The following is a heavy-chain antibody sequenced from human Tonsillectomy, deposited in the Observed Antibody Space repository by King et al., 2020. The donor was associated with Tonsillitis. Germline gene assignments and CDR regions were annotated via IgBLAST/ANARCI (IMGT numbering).Heavy chain of an antibody. CDR2: ISYDGSNK. J-gene: IGHJ4*02. Sequence: VQLVESGGGVVQPGRSLRLSCAASGFTFSSYAMHWVRQAPGKGLEWVAVISYDGSNKYYADSVKGRFTISRDNSKNTLYLQMNSLRAEDTAVYYCARDTDQIDYYLDYWGQGTLVTVSS. CDR3: ARDTDQIDYYLDY. CDR1: GFTFSSYA. D-gene: IGHD2/OR15-2a*01. V-gene: IGHV3-30*04.